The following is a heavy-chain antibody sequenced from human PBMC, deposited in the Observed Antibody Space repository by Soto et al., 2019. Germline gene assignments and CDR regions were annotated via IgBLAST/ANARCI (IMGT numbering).Heavy chain of an antibody. CDR3: ARGINYYASGYDAFDI. Sequence: QVQLVQSGAEVKKPGASVKVSCKASGYTFTSYDINWVRQATGQGLEWMGWMNPNSGNTGYAQKFQGRVTMTRNTSTSTAYMELSSLRSEDTAVYYCARGINYYASGYDAFDIWGQGTMVTVSS. V-gene: IGHV1-8*01. D-gene: IGHD3-10*01. J-gene: IGHJ3*02. CDR2: MNPNSGNT. CDR1: GYTFTSYD.